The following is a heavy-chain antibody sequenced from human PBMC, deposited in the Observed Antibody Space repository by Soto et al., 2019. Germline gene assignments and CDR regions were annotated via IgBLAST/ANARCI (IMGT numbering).Heavy chain of an antibody. J-gene: IGHJ5*02. CDR2: IKIDGSAE. D-gene: IGHD2-21*01. V-gene: IGHV3-7*01. Sequence: PGGSLRLSCTASGVSVRGAWMVWVRQAPGKGLEWVASIKIDGSAEYYLDSVRGRFTVSRDNAKNSVYLHMNNLRVDDTAVYYCARDVAYCLFDLLGHGTLVPGSS. CDR3: ARDVAYCLFDL. CDR1: GVSVRGAW.